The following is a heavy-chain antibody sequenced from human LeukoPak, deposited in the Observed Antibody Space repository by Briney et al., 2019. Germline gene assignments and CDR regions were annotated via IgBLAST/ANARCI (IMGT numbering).Heavy chain of an antibody. CDR1: GFTFSNYW. D-gene: IGHD2-2*01. V-gene: IGHV3-7*05. J-gene: IGHJ4*02. Sequence: PDGSLPLSCAASGFTFSNYWMSWVRQAPGKGLEWVANIKQDGSEKYYVDSVKGRFTISRDNAKNSLYLQMNSLRAEDTALYYCAREDQPRRTFDYWGQGILAAVSS. CDR3: AREDQPRRTFDY. CDR2: IKQDGSEK.